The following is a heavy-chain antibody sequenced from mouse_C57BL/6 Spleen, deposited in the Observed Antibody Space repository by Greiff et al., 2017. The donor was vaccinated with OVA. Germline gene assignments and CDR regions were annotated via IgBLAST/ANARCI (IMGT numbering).Heavy chain of an antibody. CDR3: ARDYGSSYGFAY. CDR1: GYTFTSYW. CDR2: IHPNSGST. D-gene: IGHD1-1*01. V-gene: IGHV1-64*01. J-gene: IGHJ3*01. Sequence: QVQLQRPGAELVKPGASVKLSCKASGYTFTSYWMHWVKQRPGQGLEWIGMIHPNSGSTNYNEKFKSKATLTVDKSSSTAYMQLSSLTSEDSAVYYCARDYGSSYGFAYWGQGTLVTVSA.